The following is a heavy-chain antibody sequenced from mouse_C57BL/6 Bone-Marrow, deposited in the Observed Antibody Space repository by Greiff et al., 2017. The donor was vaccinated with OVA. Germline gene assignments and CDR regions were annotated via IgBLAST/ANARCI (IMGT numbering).Heavy chain of an antibody. D-gene: IGHD1-1*02. CDR1: GYTFTSYG. V-gene: IGHV1-58*01. J-gene: IGHJ3*01. CDR2: IYIGNGNT. CDR3: ARDYGGFAY. Sequence: VQLKQSGAELVRPGSSVKMSCKTSGYTFTSYGINWVKQRPGQGLEWIGYIYIGNGNTEYNEKFKGKATLTSDTSSSTAYMQLSSLTSEDAAIYFCARDYGGFAYWGQGTLVTVSA.